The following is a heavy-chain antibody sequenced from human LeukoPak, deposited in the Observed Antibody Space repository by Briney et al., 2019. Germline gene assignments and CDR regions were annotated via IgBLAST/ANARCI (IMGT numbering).Heavy chain of an antibody. D-gene: IGHD6-6*01. CDR1: GYTFTGYY. CDR2: INPNSGGT. J-gene: IGHJ6*02. V-gene: IGHV1-2*04. Sequence: ASVKVSCKASGYTFTGYYMHWVRQAPGQGLEWMGWINPNSGGTNYAQKSQGWVTMTRDTSISTAYMELSRLRSDDTAVYYCARDSSIAARPYGMDVWGQGTTVTVSS. CDR3: ARDSSIAARPYGMDV.